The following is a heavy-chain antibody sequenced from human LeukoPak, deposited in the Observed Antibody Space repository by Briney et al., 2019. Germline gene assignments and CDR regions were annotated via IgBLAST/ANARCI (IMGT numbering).Heavy chain of an antibody. J-gene: IGHJ3*02. D-gene: IGHD3-10*01. CDR1: GFTFSSYW. V-gene: IGHV4-39*07. Sequence: PGGSLRLSCAASGFTFSSYWMSWVRQAPGKGLEWIGSIYYSGSTYYSPSLTSRVTISLDTSRNQFSLKLNSVTAADTAVYYCAKSNGYGLVDIWGQGTMVTVSS. CDR3: AKSNGYGLVDI. CDR2: IYYSGST.